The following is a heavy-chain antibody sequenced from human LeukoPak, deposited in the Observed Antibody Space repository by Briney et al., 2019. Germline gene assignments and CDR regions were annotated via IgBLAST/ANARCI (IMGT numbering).Heavy chain of an antibody. CDR1: GGSISSYY. CDR3: AKSNGYGLVDI. J-gene: IGHJ3*02. Sequence: TPSETLSLTCTVSGGSISSYYWSWIRQPPGKGLEWIGNIFYSGSTYYSPSLKSRVTISLDTSRNQFSLKLNSVTAADTAVYYCAKSNGYGLVDIWGQGTMVTVSS. V-gene: IGHV4-59*12. D-gene: IGHD3-10*01. CDR2: IFYSGST.